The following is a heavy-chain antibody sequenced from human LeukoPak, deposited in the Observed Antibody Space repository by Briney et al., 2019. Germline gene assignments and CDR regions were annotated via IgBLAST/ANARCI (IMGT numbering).Heavy chain of an antibody. CDR3: AREEPYGMDV. V-gene: IGHV1-69*04. CDR2: IIPTLGIA. J-gene: IGHJ6*02. CDR1: GGTFSSYT. Sequence: SSVKVSCKASGGTFSSYTISWVRQSPGQGLEWMGRIIPTLGIANYAQKFQGRVTITADKSTSTAYMELSSLRSEDTAVYYCAREEPYGMDVWGQGTTVTVSS.